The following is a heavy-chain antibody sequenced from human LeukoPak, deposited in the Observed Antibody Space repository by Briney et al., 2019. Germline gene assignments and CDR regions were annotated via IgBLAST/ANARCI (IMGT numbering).Heavy chain of an antibody. D-gene: IGHD4-17*01. CDR1: GYTFTSYD. J-gene: IGHJ6*02. Sequence: GASVKVSCKASGYTFTSYDINWVRQATGQGLEWMGWMNPNSGNTGYAQKFQGRVTMTRDTSISTAYMELSSLRSEDTAVYYCARGITVTTTGGDYYYYGMDVWGQGTTVTVSS. V-gene: IGHV1-8*01. CDR2: MNPNSGNT. CDR3: ARGITVTTTGGDYYYYGMDV.